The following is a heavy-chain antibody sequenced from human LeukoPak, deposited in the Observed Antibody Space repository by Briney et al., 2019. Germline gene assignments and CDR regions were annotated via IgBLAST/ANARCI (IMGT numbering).Heavy chain of an antibody. CDR2: IYYSGST. Sequence: PSETLSLTCTVSGGSISSYYWGWIRQPPGKGLEWIGYIYYSGSTNYNPSLKSRVTISVDTSKNQFSLKLSSVTAADTAVYYCARVTTYARAFDIWGQGTMVTVSS. D-gene: IGHD1-14*01. J-gene: IGHJ3*02. V-gene: IGHV4-59*01. CDR3: ARVTTYARAFDI. CDR1: GGSISSYY.